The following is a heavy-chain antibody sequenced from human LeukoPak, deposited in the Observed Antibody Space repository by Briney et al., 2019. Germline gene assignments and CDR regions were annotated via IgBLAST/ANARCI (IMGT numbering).Heavy chain of an antibody. CDR2: INWSSGHK. CDR1: GFTFGDYG. J-gene: IGHJ6*03. CDR3: AKGAGVGSSSLSYYWYIDF. Sequence: PGGSLRLSCAASGFTFGDYGMHWVRQAPGKGLEWVSSINWSSGHKAYAASVEGRFTISRDNTKNFLYLQMSSLRPDDTAFYYCAKGAGVGSSSLSYYWYIDFWGKGTTVIVSS. D-gene: IGHD6-6*01. V-gene: IGHV3-9*01.